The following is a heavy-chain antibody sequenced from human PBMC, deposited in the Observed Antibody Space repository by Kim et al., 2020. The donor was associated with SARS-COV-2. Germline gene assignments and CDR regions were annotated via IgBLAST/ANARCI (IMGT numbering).Heavy chain of an antibody. J-gene: IGHJ4*02. CDR3: ARHSGTDYGSEVDY. CDR2: IYYSGST. Sequence: SETLSLTCTVSGGSISSGSYYWSWIRQPPGKGLEWIGSIYYSGSTYYNPSLKSRVTISVDTSKNQFSLKLSSVTAADTAVYYCARHSGTDYGSEVDYWGQGTLVTVSS. D-gene: IGHD4-17*01. V-gene: IGHV4-39*01. CDR1: GGSISSGSYY.